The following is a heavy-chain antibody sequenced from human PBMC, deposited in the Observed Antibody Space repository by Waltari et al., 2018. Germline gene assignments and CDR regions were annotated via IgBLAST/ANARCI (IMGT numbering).Heavy chain of an antibody. J-gene: IGHJ6*02. Sequence: VQLQESGPGLVKPSETLSLPCPFSCCSLSTHYWSWIPHPPGKGTGWIGYIYYSGSTNYNPSLKSRVTISVDTSKNQFSLKLSSVTAADTAVYYCAREVLTRCSGGDCYPYYYYGMDVWGQGTTVTVSS. CDR3: AREVLTRCSGGDCYPYYYYGMDV. CDR2: IYYSGST. CDR1: CCSLSTHY. V-gene: IGHV4-59*11. D-gene: IGHD2-21*01.